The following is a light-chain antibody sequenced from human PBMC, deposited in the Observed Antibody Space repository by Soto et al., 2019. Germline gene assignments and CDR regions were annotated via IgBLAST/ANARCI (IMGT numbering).Light chain of an antibody. V-gene: IGKV3-15*01. Sequence: EIVMTQSPATLSVSSGESATLXXRTSQNVRSNLAWYQQKPGQAPRLXXYAASTRATGIPARFSGSGSGTEFTLTISSLQSEDFTLYYCQQYNQWPRGTFGQGTKVDIK. J-gene: IGKJ1*01. CDR3: QQYNQWPRGT. CDR1: QNVRSN. CDR2: AAS.